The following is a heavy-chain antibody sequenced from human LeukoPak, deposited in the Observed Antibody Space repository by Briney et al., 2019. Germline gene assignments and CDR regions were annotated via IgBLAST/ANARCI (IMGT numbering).Heavy chain of an antibody. J-gene: IGHJ4*02. D-gene: IGHD3-10*01. CDR2: IYSGGST. V-gene: IGHV3-53*01. Sequence: GGSLRLSCAASGFTVSSNYMSWVRQAPGKGLEWVSIIYSGGSTYYADFVKGRFTISRDNSKNTLYLQMNSLRDEDTAVYYCARDISDYGSGSYNYXXXGXLVTVSS. CDR3: ARDISDYGSGSYNY. CDR1: GFTVSSNY.